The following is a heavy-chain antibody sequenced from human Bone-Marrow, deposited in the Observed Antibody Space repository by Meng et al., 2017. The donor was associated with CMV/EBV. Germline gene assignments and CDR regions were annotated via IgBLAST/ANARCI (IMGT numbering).Heavy chain of an antibody. Sequence: SETLSLTCTVSGGSISSSSYYWGWIRQPPGKGLEWIGSIYSSGSTYYNPSLKSRVTISVDTSKNQFSLKLSSVTATDTAVFYCATAKQDVWGYYYYGMDVWGQGTTATFSS. CDR2: IYSSGST. CDR3: ATAKQDVWGYYYYGMDV. V-gene: IGHV4-39*01. CDR1: GGSISSSSYY. D-gene: IGHD7-27*01. J-gene: IGHJ6*02.